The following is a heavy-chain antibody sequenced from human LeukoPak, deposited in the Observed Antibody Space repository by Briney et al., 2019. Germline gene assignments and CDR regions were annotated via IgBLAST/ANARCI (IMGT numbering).Heavy chain of an antibody. J-gene: IGHJ4*02. CDR2: IIPIFATA. CDR3: ARALGGLRLGELSTVNY. Sequence: SVKVSCKASGGSFSSYAISWVRQAPGQRLEWMGGIIPIFATANYAQKFQGRVTITADKSTSTAYMALSSLRSDDAAVYYCARALGGLRLGELSTVNYWGQGTLVTVSS. D-gene: IGHD3-16*02. V-gene: IGHV1-69*06. CDR1: GGSFSSYA.